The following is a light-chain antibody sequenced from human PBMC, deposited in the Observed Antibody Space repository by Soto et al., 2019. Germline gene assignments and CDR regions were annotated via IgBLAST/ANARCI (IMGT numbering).Light chain of an antibody. J-gene: IGKJ4*01. Sequence: EIVLTQSPATLSLSPGERATLSCRASQSVSSYLAWYQQKSGQAPRLLIFDASNRATGIPARFSGSGSGTDFTLTISRLEPEDFAVYYCQQRSNWPPTFGGGTKVEIK. CDR2: DAS. CDR1: QSVSSY. CDR3: QQRSNWPPT. V-gene: IGKV3-11*01.